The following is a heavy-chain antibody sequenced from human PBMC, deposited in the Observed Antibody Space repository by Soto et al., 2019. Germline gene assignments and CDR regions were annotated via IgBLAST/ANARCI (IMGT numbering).Heavy chain of an antibody. V-gene: IGHV5-51*01. Sequence: PGESLKISCKGSGYSFTKYWIGWVRQMPGKGLEWMGIIYPGDSDARYSPSFQGQVIISADKPINTAYLQWSSLQASDTAVYYCARTYSGPCPRRYYFDYWGQGTLVTVCS. J-gene: IGHJ4*02. CDR1: GYSFTKYW. CDR2: IYPGDSDA. D-gene: IGHD1-26*01. CDR3: ARTYSGPCPRRYYFDY.